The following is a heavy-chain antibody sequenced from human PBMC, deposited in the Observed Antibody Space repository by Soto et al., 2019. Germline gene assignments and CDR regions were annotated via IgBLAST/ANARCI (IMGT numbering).Heavy chain of an antibody. CDR1: GGTFSNFV. CDR2: IVPVFGSP. D-gene: IGHD3-16*01. V-gene: IGHV1-69*13. Sequence: GPSVKVSCKASGGTFSNFVFTWVRQAPGQGLEWMGGIVPVFGSPNYAQKFQDRVTITADESTSTVDMELSSLRSEDTAVYFCGGADRPGEYFVNYWGQGTLVTVSS. J-gene: IGHJ4*02. CDR3: GGADRPGEYFVNY.